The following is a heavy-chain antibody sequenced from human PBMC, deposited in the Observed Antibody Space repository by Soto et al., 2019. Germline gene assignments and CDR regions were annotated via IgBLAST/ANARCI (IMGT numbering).Heavy chain of an antibody. D-gene: IGHD6-13*01. J-gene: IGHJ6*02. CDR3: ARHVRDSSSWSKAKGSLGGMDV. Sequence: PSETLSITCTVSGGSIGSSSYYWGWIRQPPGKGLEWIGSIYYSGSTYYNPSLKSRVTISVDTSKNQFSLKLSSVTAADTAVYYCARHVRDSSSWSKAKGSLGGMDVWGQGTTVTVSS. V-gene: IGHV4-39*01. CDR2: IYYSGST. CDR1: GGSIGSSSYY.